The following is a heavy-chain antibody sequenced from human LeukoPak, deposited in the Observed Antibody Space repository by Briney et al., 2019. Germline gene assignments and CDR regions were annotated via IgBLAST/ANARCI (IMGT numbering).Heavy chain of an antibody. V-gene: IGHV4-38-2*02. CDR1: GYSISSGYY. J-gene: IGHJ5*02. D-gene: IGHD6-13*01. Sequence: PSETLSLTCTVSGYSISSGYYWGWIRQPPGKGLEWIGSIYHSGSTYYNPSLKSRVTISVDTSKNQFSLKLSSVTAADTAVYYCARAEYSSSWYNWFDPRGQGTLVTVSS. CDR3: ARAEYSSSWYNWFDP. CDR2: IYHSGST.